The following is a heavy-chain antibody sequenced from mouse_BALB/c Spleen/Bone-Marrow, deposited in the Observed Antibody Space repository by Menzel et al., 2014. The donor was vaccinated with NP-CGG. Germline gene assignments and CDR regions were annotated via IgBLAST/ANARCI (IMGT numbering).Heavy chain of an antibody. CDR1: GFTFSSYT. CDR2: ISNGGGST. V-gene: IGHV5-12-2*01. D-gene: IGHD3-2*02. CDR3: ARGIRGSGMDY. Sequence: EVQRVESGGGLVQPGGSLKLSCAASGFTFSSYTMSWVRQTPEKRLEWVAYISNGGGSTYYPDTVKGRFTISRDNAKNTLYLQMNSLKSEDTAMYYCARGIRGSGMDYWGQGTSVTVSS. J-gene: IGHJ4*01.